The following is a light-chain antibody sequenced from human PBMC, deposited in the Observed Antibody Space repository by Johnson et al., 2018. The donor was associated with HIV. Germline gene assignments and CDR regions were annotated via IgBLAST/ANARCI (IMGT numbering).Light chain of an antibody. J-gene: IGLJ1*01. Sequence: QSVLTQSPSVSAAPGQKVTISCSGSSSNIGSNYVSWYQQLPGTAPRLLISANNERPSAIPDRFSGSKSGTSATLGITGPQTGDEADYYCGAWDSSLSSYVFGTGTKVTVL. CDR1: SSNIGSNY. CDR2: ANN. CDR3: GAWDSSLSSYV. V-gene: IGLV1-51*01.